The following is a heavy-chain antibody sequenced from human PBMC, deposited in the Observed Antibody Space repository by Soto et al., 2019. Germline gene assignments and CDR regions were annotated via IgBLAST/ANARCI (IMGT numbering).Heavy chain of an antibody. V-gene: IGHV3-21*01. D-gene: IGHD6-13*01. CDR2: VSSSTYI. CDR3: ARGSHSTTWYGGQFDY. J-gene: IGHJ4*02. Sequence: GGSLRLSCAASGFTFSSYTMNWVRQAPGKGLEWVSSVSSSTYIYYADSVKGRFTISRDNAKNSLYLQMNSLRAEDTAIYYCARGSHSTTWYGGQFDYWGQGTLVTVS. CDR1: GFTFSSYT.